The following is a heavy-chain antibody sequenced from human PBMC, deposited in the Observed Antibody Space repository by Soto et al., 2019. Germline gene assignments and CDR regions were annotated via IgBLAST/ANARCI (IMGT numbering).Heavy chain of an antibody. CDR2: ISAYNGNT. D-gene: IGHD3-3*01. V-gene: IGHV1-18*01. CDR3: ARDLPYYDFWSGSGYYYMDV. CDR1: GYTFTSYG. Sequence: GASVKVSCKASGYTFTSYGISWVRQAPGQGLEWMGWISAYNGNTNYAQKLQGRVTMTTDTSTSTAYMELRSLRSDDTAAYYCARDLPYYDFWSGSGYYYMDVWGKGTTVTVSS. J-gene: IGHJ6*03.